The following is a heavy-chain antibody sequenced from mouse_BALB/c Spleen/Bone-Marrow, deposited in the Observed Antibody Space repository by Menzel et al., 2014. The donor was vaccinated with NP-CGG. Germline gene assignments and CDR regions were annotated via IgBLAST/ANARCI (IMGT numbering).Heavy chain of an antibody. J-gene: IGHJ1*01. D-gene: IGHD2-14*01. CDR2: IRNKANGYTT. CDR3: ARPYYRYAGWYFDD. V-gene: IGHV7-3*02. Sequence: EVKLVESGGGLVQPGGSLRLSCATSGFTFTDYYMSWVRQPPGKALEWLGFIRNKANGYTTEYSASVKGRFTISRDNSQSILYLQMNTLRAEGSATYYCARPYYRYAGWYFDDWGAGTTVTVSS. CDR1: GFTFTDYY.